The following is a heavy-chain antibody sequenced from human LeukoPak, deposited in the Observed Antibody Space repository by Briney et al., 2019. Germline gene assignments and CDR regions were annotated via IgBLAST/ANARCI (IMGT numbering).Heavy chain of an antibody. CDR3: ANQRLERRNY. V-gene: IGHV3-23*01. CDR1: GFTLSSYA. CDR2: ISGSGGST. D-gene: IGHD1-1*01. Sequence: GGSLRLSCAASGFTLSSYAMSWVCQAPGKGLEWVSAISGSGGSTYYADSVKGRFTISRDNSKNTLYLQMNSLRAEDTAVYYCANQRLERRNYWGQGTLVTVSS. J-gene: IGHJ4*02.